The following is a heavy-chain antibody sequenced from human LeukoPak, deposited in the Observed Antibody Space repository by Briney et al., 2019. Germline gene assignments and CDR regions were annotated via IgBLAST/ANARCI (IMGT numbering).Heavy chain of an antibody. CDR2: IFYSGST. Sequence: SETLSLTCTVSGGSISSYYWSWIRQPPGKGLEWIGGIFYSGSTYYNPSLKSRVTISVDTSKNQFSLKLSSVTAADTAVYYCARQNGRSGWHPFWYWGQGTLVTVSS. J-gene: IGHJ4*02. D-gene: IGHD6-19*01. CDR3: ARQNGRSGWHPFWY. CDR1: GGSISSYY. V-gene: IGHV4-59*05.